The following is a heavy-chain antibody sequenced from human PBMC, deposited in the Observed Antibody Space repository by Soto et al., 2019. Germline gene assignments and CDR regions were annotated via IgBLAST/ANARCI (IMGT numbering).Heavy chain of an antibody. CDR2: IINSGGRT. CDR3: AKDYGSGIYRFDS. Sequence: EVQLLESGGGLLQPGGSLRLSCAASGFTFGSYAMSWVRQAPGKGLEWVSTIINSGGRTFYADSVKGRFTISRDNSKDTLFLQMNSLRAEDTAVYYCAKDYGSGIYRFDSWGQGTLVTVSS. CDR1: GFTFGSYA. D-gene: IGHD3-10*01. V-gene: IGHV3-23*01. J-gene: IGHJ4*02.